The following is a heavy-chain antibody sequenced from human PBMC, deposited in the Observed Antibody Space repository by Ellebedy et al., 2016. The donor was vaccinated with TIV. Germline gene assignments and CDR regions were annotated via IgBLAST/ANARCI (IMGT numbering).Heavy chain of an antibody. D-gene: IGHD3-22*01. CDR2: IYYSGST. V-gene: IGHV4-39*01. CDR3: ARTRVVVRWGTHGYFDL. CDR1: GGSISSSSYY. J-gene: IGHJ2*01. Sequence: MPSETLSLTCTVSGGSISSSSYYWGWLRQPPGKGLEWIGSIYYSGSTYYNPSLKSRVTISVATSKNQFSLKLSSVTAADTAVYYCARTRVVVRWGTHGYFDLWGRGTLVTVSS.